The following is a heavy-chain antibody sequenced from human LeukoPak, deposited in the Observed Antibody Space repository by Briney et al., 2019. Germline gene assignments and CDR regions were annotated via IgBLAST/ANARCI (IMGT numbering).Heavy chain of an antibody. V-gene: IGHV4-59*01. CDR3: ARGWWGSGPDY. CDR2: IYYNENT. J-gene: IGHJ4*02. CDR1: GGSISSYY. Sequence: SETLSLTCTVSGGSISSYYWTWIRQPPGRELEWVGYIYYNENTDYNPSLKSRVTISVDTSKNQFSLNLTSVTAADTAVYYCARGWWGSGPDYWGQGALVTVSS. D-gene: IGHD6-19*01.